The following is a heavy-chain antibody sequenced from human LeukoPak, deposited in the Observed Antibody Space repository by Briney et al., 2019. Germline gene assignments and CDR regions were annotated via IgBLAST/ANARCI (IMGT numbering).Heavy chain of an antibody. D-gene: IGHD2-15*01. CDR1: GGTFSSYA. Sequence: ASVKVSCKASGGTFSSYAISWVRQAPGQGLEWMGGIIPIFGTANYAQKFQGRVTITTDESTSTAYMELSSLRSEDTAVYYCARDTTYCSGGSCYSNSGWFDHWGQGTLVTVSS. CDR3: ARDTTYCSGGSCYSNSGWFDH. V-gene: IGHV1-69*05. CDR2: IIPIFGTA. J-gene: IGHJ5*02.